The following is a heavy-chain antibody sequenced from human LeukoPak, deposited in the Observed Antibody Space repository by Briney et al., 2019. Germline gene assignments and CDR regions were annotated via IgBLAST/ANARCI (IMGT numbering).Heavy chain of an antibody. CDR1: GFTFSTYA. CDR2: ISNDGNNK. CDR3: ASPVRYRSSTNCYIDYYYGMDV. D-gene: IGHD2-2*02. Sequence: GRSLRLSCAASGFTFSTYAMHWVRQAPGKGLEWVAVISNDGNNKYYADSVKGRFTISRDNSKNTLYLQMNSLRVEDTAVYYCASPVRYRSSTNCYIDYYYGMDVWGQGTTVTVSS. J-gene: IGHJ6*02. V-gene: IGHV3-30-3*01.